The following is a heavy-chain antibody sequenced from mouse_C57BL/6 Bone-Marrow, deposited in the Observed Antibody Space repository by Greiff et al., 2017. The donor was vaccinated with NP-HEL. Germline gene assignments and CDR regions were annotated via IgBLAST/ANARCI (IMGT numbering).Heavy chain of an antibody. J-gene: IGHJ4*01. V-gene: IGHV1-61*01. Sequence: QVQLQQPGAELVRPGSSVKLSCKASGYTFTSYWMDWVKRRPGQGLEWIGNIYPSDSETHYNQKFKDKATLTVDKSSSTAYMQLSSLTSEDSAVYYCARDYYGSSYDYYAMDYWGQGTSVTVSS. CDR3: ARDYYGSSYDYYAMDY. D-gene: IGHD1-1*01. CDR1: GYTFTSYW. CDR2: IYPSDSET.